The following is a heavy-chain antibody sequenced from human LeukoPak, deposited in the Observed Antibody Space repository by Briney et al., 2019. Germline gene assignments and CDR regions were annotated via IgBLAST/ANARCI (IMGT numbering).Heavy chain of an antibody. V-gene: IGHV3-23*01. J-gene: IGHJ4*02. CDR3: ATGGYCSSTSCYFLDY. D-gene: IGHD2-2*01. CDR2: ISGSGGST. Sequence: PGGSLRLSCAASGFTFSSYAMSWVRQAPGKGLEWVSAISGSGGSTYYADSVKGRFTISRDNSKNTLYLQMNSLRAEDTAVYYCATGGYCSSTSCYFLDYWGQGTLVTVSS. CDR1: GFTFSSYA.